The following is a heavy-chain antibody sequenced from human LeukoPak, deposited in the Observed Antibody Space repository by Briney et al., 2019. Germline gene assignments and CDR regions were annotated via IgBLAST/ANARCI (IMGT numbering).Heavy chain of an antibody. CDR3: ALTGYYYYGMDV. D-gene: IGHD1-14*01. CDR1: GFTVSSNY. Sequence: GGSLRLSCAASGFTVSSNYMSWVRQAPGKGLEWVSVIYSGGSTYYADSVKGRFTISRDNSKNTLYLQMNNLRAEDTAVYYCALTGYYYYGMDVWGQGTTVTVSS. CDR2: IYSGGST. J-gene: IGHJ6*02. V-gene: IGHV3-66*02.